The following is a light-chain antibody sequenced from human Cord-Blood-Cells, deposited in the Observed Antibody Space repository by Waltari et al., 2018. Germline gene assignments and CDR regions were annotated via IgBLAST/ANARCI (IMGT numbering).Light chain of an antibody. Sequence: QSALTQPASVSGSPGPLITLSCTGTSSDVGGYNYVSWYQQHPGKAPKLMIYDVSNRPSGVSNRFSGSKSGNTASLTISGLQAEDEADYYCSSYTSSSTPVVFGGGTKLTVL. CDR2: DVS. V-gene: IGLV2-14*01. J-gene: IGLJ2*01. CDR1: SSDVGGYNY. CDR3: SSYTSSSTPVV.